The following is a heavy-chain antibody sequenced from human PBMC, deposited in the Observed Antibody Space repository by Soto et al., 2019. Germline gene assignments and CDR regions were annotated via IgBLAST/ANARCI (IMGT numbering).Heavy chain of an antibody. CDR2: INHSGGS. D-gene: IGHD1-1*01. V-gene: IGHV4-34*01. CDR1: GGSFSGYY. CDR3: ARGSEEGSGSPTELDY. Sequence: PSETLSLTCAVYGGSFSGYYWSWIRQPPGKGLEWIGEINHSGGSNYNPSLKSRVSISGDTSKNQFSLKLSSVTAADTAVYYCARGSEEGSGSPTELDYWGQGTLVTVSS. J-gene: IGHJ4*02.